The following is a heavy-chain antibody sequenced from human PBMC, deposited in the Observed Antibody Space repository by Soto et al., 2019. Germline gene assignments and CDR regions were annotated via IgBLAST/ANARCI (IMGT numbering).Heavy chain of an antibody. Sequence: PSETLSLTCTVSGGSISSYYWSWIRQPPGKGLEWIGYIYYSGSTNYNPSLKSRVTVSVDTSKNQFSLKLSAVTAADTAVYYCATYYDIFNYWGQGTLVTVSS. J-gene: IGHJ4*02. CDR2: IYYSGST. CDR1: GGSISSYY. D-gene: IGHD3-9*01. V-gene: IGHV4-59*01. CDR3: ATYYDIFNY.